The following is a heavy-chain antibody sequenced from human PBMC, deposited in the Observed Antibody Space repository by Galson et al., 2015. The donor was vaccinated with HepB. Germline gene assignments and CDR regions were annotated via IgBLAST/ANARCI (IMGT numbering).Heavy chain of an antibody. V-gene: IGHV3-30*18. J-gene: IGHJ4*02. CDR3: AKDTYSSGWYSASY. D-gene: IGHD6-19*01. Sequence: SLRLSCAASGFTFSSYGMHWVRQAPGKGLEWVAVISYDGSNKYYADSVKGRFTISRDNSKNTLYLQMNSLRAEDTAVYYCAKDTYSSGWYSASYWGQGTLVTVSS. CDR1: GFTFSSYG. CDR2: ISYDGSNK.